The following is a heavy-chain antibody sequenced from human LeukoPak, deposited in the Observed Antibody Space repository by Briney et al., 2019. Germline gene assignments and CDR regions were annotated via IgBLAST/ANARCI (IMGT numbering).Heavy chain of an antibody. V-gene: IGHV3-21*01. D-gene: IGHD1-26*01. Sequence: GVSLRLSCADSGFTFSNYNMNWVRQAPGKAMEWVSSITSSGTYTFYAVSVKGRFTISRDNAKNSLYLQMDSLGHEDTAVYYCARDPYSGNYGTYYYYYMDVWGKGTTVTISS. CDR2: ITSSGTYT. CDR3: ARDPYSGNYGTYYYYYMDV. J-gene: IGHJ6*03. CDR1: GFTFSNYN.